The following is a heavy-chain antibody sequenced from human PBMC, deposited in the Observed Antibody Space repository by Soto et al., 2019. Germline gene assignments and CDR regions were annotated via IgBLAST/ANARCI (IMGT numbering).Heavy chain of an antibody. CDR2: MYYSGST. J-gene: IGHJ5*02. CDR3: SRRAPEGFDP. V-gene: IGHV4-39*01. CDR1: GGSISRSSYY. Sequence: ETLSLTCSVSGGSISRSSYYWGWIRQPPGKGLEWIGSMYYSGSTYYNPSLKSRVTISIDTPKNQLSLKLTSVTAADTAVYYCSRRAPEGFDPWGQGTLVTVSS.